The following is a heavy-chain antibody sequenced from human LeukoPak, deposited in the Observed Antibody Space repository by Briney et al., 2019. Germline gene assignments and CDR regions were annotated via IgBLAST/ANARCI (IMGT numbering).Heavy chain of an antibody. V-gene: IGHV1-18*01. CDR3: AKGGIAMADSNWLDP. D-gene: IGHD6-19*01. Sequence: ASVKVSCKASGHTIFNFAISWVRQAPGQGLEWLGWVSAYNGNTHYAQKFQGRVRMTTNTSTSTAYMELTSLTPDDTAFYFCAKGGIAMADSNWLDPWGQGTQVAVSS. CDR1: GHTIFNFA. J-gene: IGHJ5*02. CDR2: VSAYNGNT.